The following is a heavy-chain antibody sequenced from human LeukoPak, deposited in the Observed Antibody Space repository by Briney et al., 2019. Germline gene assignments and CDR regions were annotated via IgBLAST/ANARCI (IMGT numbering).Heavy chain of an antibody. V-gene: IGHV6-1*01. CDR2: TYYRSQWHY. Sequence: SQTLSLTCAISRDSVSRNSVAWNWIRQTPSRGLEWLGRTYYRSQWHYDYAVSVKSRIIINPDTSKNQFSLHLNSVTPEDTAVYYCARRSIKSFDYWGQGTLVTVSS. CDR1: RDSVSRNSVA. CDR3: ARRSIKSFDY. J-gene: IGHJ4*02.